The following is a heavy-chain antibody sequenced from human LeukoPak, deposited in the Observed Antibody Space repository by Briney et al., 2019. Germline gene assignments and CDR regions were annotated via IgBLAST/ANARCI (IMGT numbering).Heavy chain of an antibody. CDR1: GYTFITHY. Sequence: ASVKLSCKSSGYTFITHYLHWVRQAPGQGLEWMGIIDPSGGITRYEQRFQGRVSMTRDTSMSTVYLELRSLRSDDTAVYYCARDKRTVSSRDDAFDIWGQGTMVIVSS. CDR2: IDPSGGIT. CDR3: ARDKRTVSSRDDAFDI. D-gene: IGHD4-11*01. V-gene: IGHV1-46*01. J-gene: IGHJ3*02.